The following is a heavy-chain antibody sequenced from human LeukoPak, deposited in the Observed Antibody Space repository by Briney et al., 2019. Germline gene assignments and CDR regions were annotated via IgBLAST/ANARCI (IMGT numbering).Heavy chain of an antibody. Sequence: SETLSLTCAVYGGSFSGYYWSWIRQPPGKGLEWIGEINHSGSTNYNPSLKSRVTISVDTSKNQFSLKLSSVTAADTAVYYCASHLGFGELSSPIDYWGQGTLVTVSS. J-gene: IGHJ4*02. CDR2: INHSGST. CDR3: ASHLGFGELSSPIDY. CDR1: GGSFSGYY. V-gene: IGHV4-34*01. D-gene: IGHD3-10*01.